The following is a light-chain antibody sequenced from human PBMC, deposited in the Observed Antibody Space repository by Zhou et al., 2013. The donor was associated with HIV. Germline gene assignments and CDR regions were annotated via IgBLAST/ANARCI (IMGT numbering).Light chain of an antibody. V-gene: IGKV1-NL1*01. CDR2: SAS. J-gene: IGKJ2*01. Sequence: DIQMTQSPSSLSTSVGDRVTITCRASQAISNSLAWYQHKPGKAPKLLVYSASTLESGVPSRFGGSGSGADYSLTINSLQPEDFATYYCQQYYTIPYTFGQGTKLDIK. CDR1: QAISNS. CDR3: QQYYTIPYT.